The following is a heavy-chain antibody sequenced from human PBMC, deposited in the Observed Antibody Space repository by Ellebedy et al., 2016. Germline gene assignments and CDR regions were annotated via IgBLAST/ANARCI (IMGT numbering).Heavy chain of an antibody. V-gene: IGHV3-15*07. CDR1: GFTFNNAW. D-gene: IGHD2-21*02. Sequence: GESLKISXAASGFTFNNAWMNWVRQAPGKGLEWVGRIKSKTDGGTPDYAAPLKGRFTISRDDSKNTLYLQVNSLKTEDTAVYYCTTDLTAAINGHFDYWGQGTLVTVSS. CDR3: TTDLTAAINGHFDY. CDR2: IKSKTDGGTP. J-gene: IGHJ4*02.